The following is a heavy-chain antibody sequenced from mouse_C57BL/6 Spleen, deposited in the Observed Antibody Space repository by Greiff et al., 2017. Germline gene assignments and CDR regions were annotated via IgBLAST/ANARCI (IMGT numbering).Heavy chain of an antibody. J-gene: IGHJ3*01. D-gene: IGHD2-5*01. CDR1: GFNIKDDY. CDR3: TSGYSNCGLGLAFAS. CDR2: IDPENGDN. V-gene: IGHV14-4*01. Sequence: VQLQQSGAELVRPGASVKLSCTASGFNIKDDYMHWVKQRPEQGLEWIGWIDPENGDNEYASKFHGKATITADTSSNPAYLQHSSLTSEDTAVYYCTSGYSNCGLGLAFASWGQETLVTVSA.